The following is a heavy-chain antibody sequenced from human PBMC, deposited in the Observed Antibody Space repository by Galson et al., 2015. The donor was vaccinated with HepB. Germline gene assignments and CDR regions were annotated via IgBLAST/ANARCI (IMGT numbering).Heavy chain of an antibody. V-gene: IGHV1-46*01. J-gene: IGHJ3*02. CDR1: GYTFTKYY. CDR2: INPSGGST. D-gene: IGHD3-22*01. Sequence: SVKVSCKASGYTFTKYYMHWVRQAPGQGPEWMGIINPSGGSTSYAQKFQGRVTMTRDTSTSTVYMELSSLKSEDTAIYFCARALNYYDSSGSSGAFDTWGQGTMVTVSS. CDR3: ARALNYYDSSGSSGAFDT.